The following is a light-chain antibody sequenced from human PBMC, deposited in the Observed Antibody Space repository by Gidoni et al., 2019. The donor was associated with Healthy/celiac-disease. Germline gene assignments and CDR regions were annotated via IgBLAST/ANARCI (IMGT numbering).Light chain of an antibody. V-gene: IGLV2-14*01. J-gene: IGLJ1*01. CDR1: SSDVGGYNY. Sequence: QSALTQPASVSGSPGQSIPISCTGTSSDVGGYNYVSWYQQHPGKAPKLMIDDVSNRPSGVSNRFSGSKSGNTASLTISGLQAEDEADYYCSSYTSSSTPYVFGTGTKVTVL. CDR2: DVS. CDR3: SSYTSSSTPYV.